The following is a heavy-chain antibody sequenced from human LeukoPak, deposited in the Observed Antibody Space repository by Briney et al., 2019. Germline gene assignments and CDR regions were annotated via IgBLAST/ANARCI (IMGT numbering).Heavy chain of an antibody. CDR2: ISWKSDKI. D-gene: IGHD3-10*01. CDR3: AKDIGSGSHRAFDI. J-gene: IGHJ3*02. Sequence: GGSLRLSCAASGFTFDDYAMHWVRQAPGKGLEWVSGISWKSDKIAYADSVKGRFTISRDNAKNSLYLQMTSLRAEDMALYYCAKDIGSGSHRAFDIWGQGTTVTVSS. V-gene: IGHV3-9*03. CDR1: GFTFDDYA.